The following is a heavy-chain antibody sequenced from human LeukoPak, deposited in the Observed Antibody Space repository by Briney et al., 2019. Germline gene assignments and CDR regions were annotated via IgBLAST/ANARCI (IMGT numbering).Heavy chain of an antibody. Sequence: ASVKVSCKVSGYSLTELSMHWVRQAPGKGLEWMGGFDPEEGEKIYAQKFQGRVTMTEDTSTDTAYMELSSLRSEDTAVYYCAGAMLRFLESKLLPYYMDVWGKGTTVTVSS. V-gene: IGHV1-24*01. J-gene: IGHJ6*03. CDR2: FDPEEGEK. D-gene: IGHD3-3*01. CDR3: AGAMLRFLESKLLPYYMDV. CDR1: GYSLTELS.